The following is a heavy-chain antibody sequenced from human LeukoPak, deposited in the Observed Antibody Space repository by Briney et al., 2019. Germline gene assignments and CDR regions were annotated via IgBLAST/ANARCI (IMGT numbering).Heavy chain of an antibody. V-gene: IGHV3-74*01. J-gene: IGHJ4*02. D-gene: IGHD1-26*01. Sequence: GGSLTLSCAASGFTFSRYWMHWVRQAPGEGLVWVSRISSDGSSTNYADSVRGRFTISRDNSKNTLYLQMNSLRAEDTAVYFCAKSQDGGRLFHFDYWGQGTLVTVSS. CDR2: ISSDGSST. CDR3: AKSQDGGRLFHFDY. CDR1: GFTFSRYW.